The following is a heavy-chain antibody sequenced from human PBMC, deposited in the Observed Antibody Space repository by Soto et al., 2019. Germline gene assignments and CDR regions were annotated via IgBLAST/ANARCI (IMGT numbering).Heavy chain of an antibody. J-gene: IGHJ4*02. D-gene: IGHD3-9*01. V-gene: IGHV3-23*01. CDR3: ANPRYFDWDGIDY. Sequence: GGSLRLSCAASGFTFSSYAMSWVRQAPGKGLEWVSAISGSGGSTYYADSVKGRFTISRDNSKNTLYLQMNSLRAEDTAVYYCANPRYFDWDGIDYWGQGTLVTVSS. CDR2: ISGSGGST. CDR1: GFTFSSYA.